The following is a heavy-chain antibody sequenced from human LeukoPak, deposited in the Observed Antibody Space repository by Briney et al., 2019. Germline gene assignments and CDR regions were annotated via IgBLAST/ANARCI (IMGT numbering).Heavy chain of an antibody. V-gene: IGHV3-21*01. CDR1: GFTFSSYS. CDR2: ISSSSSYI. D-gene: IGHD5-18*01. Sequence: PGGSLRLSCAASGFTFSSYSMNWVRQAPGKGLEWVSSISSSSSYIYYADSVKGRFTISRDNAKNSLYLQMNSLRAEDTAVYYCARVRHGYGTEYFDYWGQGTLVTVSS. CDR3: ARVRHGYGTEYFDY. J-gene: IGHJ4*02.